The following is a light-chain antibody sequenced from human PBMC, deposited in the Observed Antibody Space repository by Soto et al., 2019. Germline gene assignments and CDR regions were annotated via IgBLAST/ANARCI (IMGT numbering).Light chain of an antibody. CDR1: SSDVGGYNY. V-gene: IGLV2-14*01. CDR3: SSYTGSSTPLV. Sequence: QLVLTQPASVSGSPGQSITISCTGTSSDVGGYNYVSWYQQHPGKAPKLMIYDVSNRPSGVSNRFSGSKSGNTASLTISGLQAEDEADYYCSSYTGSSTPLVFGGGTKLTVL. J-gene: IGLJ2*01. CDR2: DVS.